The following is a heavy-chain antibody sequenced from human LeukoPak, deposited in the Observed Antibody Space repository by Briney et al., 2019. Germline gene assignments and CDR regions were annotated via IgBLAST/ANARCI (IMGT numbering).Heavy chain of an antibody. CDR2: IHPGDSDA. J-gene: IGHJ4*02. CDR1: GYSFTSYW. V-gene: IGHV5-51*01. Sequence: GESLKISCKGSGYSFTSYWIGWVRQMPGKGLEWMGIIHPGDSDARYSPSFQGQVTISADKSISTAYLQWSSLKASDTAMYYCARVRKYYYGSGSYRPHYFDYWGQGTLVTVSS. D-gene: IGHD3-10*01. CDR3: ARVRKYYYGSGSYRPHYFDY.